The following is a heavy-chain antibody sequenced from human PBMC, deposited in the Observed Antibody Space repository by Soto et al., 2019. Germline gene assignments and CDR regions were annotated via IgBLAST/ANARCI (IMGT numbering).Heavy chain of an antibody. J-gene: IGHJ4*02. V-gene: IGHV1-8*01. D-gene: IGHD4-17*01. CDR1: GYTFTNYD. Sequence: QVQLVQSGTEVKKPGASVKVSCKASGYTFTNYDINWVRQATGQGLEWMGWMNPNSGNTGYAQKFQGRLTMTRDTSIRTAYMELSSLRSEDTAVYYYARAYGDYDYWGQGTLVTVSS. CDR2: MNPNSGNT. CDR3: ARAYGDYDY.